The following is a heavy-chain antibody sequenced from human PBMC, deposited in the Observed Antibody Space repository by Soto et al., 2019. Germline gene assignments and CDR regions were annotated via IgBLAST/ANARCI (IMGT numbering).Heavy chain of an antibody. J-gene: IGHJ6*02. V-gene: IGHV3-23*01. Sequence: EVQLLESGGGLVQTGGSLRLSCAASGFTFSSYAMSWVRQAPGKGLEWVSAISGSGGSTYYADSVKGRFTISRDNSKNTLYLQMNSLRAEDTAVYYCAKDLTIYGYGMDVWGQGTTVTVSS. CDR1: GFTFSSYA. CDR3: AKDLTIYGYGMDV. CDR2: ISGSGGST. D-gene: IGHD3-3*01.